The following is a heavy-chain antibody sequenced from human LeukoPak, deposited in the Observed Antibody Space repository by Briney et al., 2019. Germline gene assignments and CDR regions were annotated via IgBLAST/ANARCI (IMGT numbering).Heavy chain of an antibody. Sequence: GGSLRLSCAASGFTFSSYEMNWVRQAPGKGLEWVSYISSSGSTIYYADSVKGRFTISRDNAKSSLYLQMNRLKAEDTAVYYCARGRTTLWVDYWGQGTLVSGSS. CDR2: ISSSGSTI. D-gene: IGHD2/OR15-2a*01. CDR3: ARGRTTLWVDY. CDR1: GFTFSSYE. V-gene: IGHV3-48*03. J-gene: IGHJ4*02.